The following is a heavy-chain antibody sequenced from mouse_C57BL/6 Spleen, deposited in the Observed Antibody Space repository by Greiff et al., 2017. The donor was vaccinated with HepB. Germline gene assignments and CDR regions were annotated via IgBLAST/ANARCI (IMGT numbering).Heavy chain of an antibody. Sequence: QVQLQQPGTGLVKPGASVKLSCKASGYTFTSYWMHGVKQRPGQGLEWIGNINPSNGGTNYNEKFKSKATLTVDKSSSTAYMQISSLTSEDSAVYYCARPLYYGLRDAMDYWGQGTSVTVSS. V-gene: IGHV1-53*01. CDR1: GYTFTSYW. CDR3: ARPLYYGLRDAMDY. D-gene: IGHD2-1*01. J-gene: IGHJ4*01. CDR2: INPSNGGT.